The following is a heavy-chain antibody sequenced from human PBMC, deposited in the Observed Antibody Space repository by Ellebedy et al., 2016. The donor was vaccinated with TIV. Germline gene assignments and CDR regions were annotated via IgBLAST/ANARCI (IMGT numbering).Heavy chain of an antibody. CDR1: GFTFSSYA. V-gene: IGHV3-23*01. CDR2: ISGHGDST. Sequence: GGSLRLSCAASGFTFSSYAMSWVRQAPGKGLEWVSAISGHGDSTYYADSVKGRFTIYRDNSKNTLYLQLNSLRAEDTARYYCAKDYFYGSGYDYWGQGTLVTVSS. J-gene: IGHJ4*02. CDR3: AKDYFYGSGYDY. D-gene: IGHD3-10*01.